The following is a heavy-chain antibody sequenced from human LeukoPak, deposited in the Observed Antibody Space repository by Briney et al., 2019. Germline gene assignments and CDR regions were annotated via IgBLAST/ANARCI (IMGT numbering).Heavy chain of an antibody. CDR1: GFTFSDYG. D-gene: IGHD4-17*01. CDR2: ISSNGIYT. CDR3: ARGPTVITFNAFDV. Sequence: PGGSLRLSCAASGFTFSDYGMYWVRQAPGKGLEHVSGISSNGIYTYYASSVKGRFTISRDNSKNTLSLQMGSLRAEDMAVYYCARGPTVITFNAFDVWGQGTMVTVSS. J-gene: IGHJ3*01. V-gene: IGHV3-64*01.